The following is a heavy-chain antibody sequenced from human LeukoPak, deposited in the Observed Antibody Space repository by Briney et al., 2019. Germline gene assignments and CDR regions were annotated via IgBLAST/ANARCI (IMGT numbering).Heavy chain of an antibody. CDR3: AQDPGATVTTFVY. Sequence: PGGSLRLSCAASGFTFSSYVMSWVRQAPGKGLEWVSGISASGGSRYYADSVKGRFTISRDNSKNTLYLQMNSLRAEDTAVYYCAQDPGATVTTFVYWGQGTLVTVSS. J-gene: IGHJ4*02. CDR1: GFTFSSYV. V-gene: IGHV3-23*01. D-gene: IGHD4-17*01. CDR2: ISASGGSR.